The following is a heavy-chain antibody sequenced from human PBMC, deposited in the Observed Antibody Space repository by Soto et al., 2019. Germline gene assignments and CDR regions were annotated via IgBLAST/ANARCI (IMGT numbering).Heavy chain of an antibody. CDR1: FTFSMYS. V-gene: IGHV3-21*01. D-gene: IGHD1-26*01. CDR3: TRDQGGSYDSWFDT. Sequence: EVQVVESGGGLVQPGGSLRLSCSFTFSMYSMNWVRQAPGKGLEWVASVSSGGSYIKYADSVKGRFTISSDNAKNSVSLQMNSLRVDDTAVYFCTRDQGGSYDSWFDTWGQGTLVTVSS. J-gene: IGHJ5*02. CDR2: VSSGGSYI.